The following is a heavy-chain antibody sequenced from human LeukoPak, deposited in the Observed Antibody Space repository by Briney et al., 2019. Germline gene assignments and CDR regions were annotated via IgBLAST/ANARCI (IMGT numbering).Heavy chain of an antibody. D-gene: IGHD5-24*01. J-gene: IGHJ4*02. CDR1: GGSISSYY. V-gene: IGHV4-59*01. CDR3: ASLRDGYTRYDY. Sequence: SETLSLTCSVSGGSISSYYWSWIRQPPGKGLEWIGYIYYSGSTNYNPSLKSRVTISVDTSKNQFSLKLSSVTAADTAVYYCASLRDGYTRYDYWGQGTLVTVSS. CDR2: IYYSGST.